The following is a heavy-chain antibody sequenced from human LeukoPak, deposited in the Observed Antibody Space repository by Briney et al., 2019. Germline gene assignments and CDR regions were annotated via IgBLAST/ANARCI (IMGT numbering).Heavy chain of an antibody. V-gene: IGHV3-23*01. CDR1: GFTFSSYA. Sequence: GGSLRLSCAASGFTFSSYAMSWVRPAPGKGLEWVSAISGSGGSTYYADSVKGRFTISRDNSKNTLYLQMNSLRAEDTAVYYCANTRYCSGGSCYRAYYYGMDVWGQGTTVTVSS. CDR2: ISGSGGST. J-gene: IGHJ6*02. D-gene: IGHD2-15*01. CDR3: ANTRYCSGGSCYRAYYYGMDV.